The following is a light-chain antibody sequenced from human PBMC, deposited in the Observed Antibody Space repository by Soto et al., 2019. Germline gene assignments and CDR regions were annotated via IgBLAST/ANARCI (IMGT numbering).Light chain of an antibody. Sequence: DIQMTQSPSSLSASVGDRVTITCRASQSISSYLNWYQHKPGKAPKLLIYGASSLQSGVPSRFSGSGSGTDFTLTISTLQPEDFATYYCQQSHSTPISFGQGTKVDIK. CDR3: QQSHSTPIS. J-gene: IGKJ1*01. V-gene: IGKV1-39*01. CDR2: GAS. CDR1: QSISSY.